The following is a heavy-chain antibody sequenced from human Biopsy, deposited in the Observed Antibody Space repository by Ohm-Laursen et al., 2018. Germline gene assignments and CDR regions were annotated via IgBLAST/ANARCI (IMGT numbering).Heavy chain of an antibody. V-gene: IGHV3-7*01. Sequence: SLRLSCAASGFSFSSYGMYWVRQAPGKGLEWVANINQDGSEKYYVDSVKGRFTISRDNAKDSLDLQMSSLRVEDTALYYWASAHQYCSAATCNGGSDFWGQGTLVTVSS. D-gene: IGHD2-15*01. CDR2: INQDGSEK. CDR3: ASAHQYCSAATCNGGSDF. J-gene: IGHJ4*02. CDR1: GFSFSSYG.